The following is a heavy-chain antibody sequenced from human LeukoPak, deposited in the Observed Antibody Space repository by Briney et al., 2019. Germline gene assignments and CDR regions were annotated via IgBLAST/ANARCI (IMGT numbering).Heavy chain of an antibody. J-gene: IGHJ5*02. CDR3: ARTLGSSWYDGWFDP. CDR2: INPSGGST. Sequence: ASVKVSCKASGYTFTSYYMHWVRQAPGQGLEWMGIINPSGGSTGYAQKFQGRVTMTRDMSTSTVYMELSSLRSEDTAVYYCARTLGSSWYDGWFDPWGQGTLVTVSS. V-gene: IGHV1-46*01. D-gene: IGHD6-13*01. CDR1: GYTFTSYY.